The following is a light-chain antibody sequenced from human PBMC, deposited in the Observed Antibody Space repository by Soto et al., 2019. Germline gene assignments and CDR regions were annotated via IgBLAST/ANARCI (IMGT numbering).Light chain of an antibody. CDR3: SSYTSSSTYV. V-gene: IGLV2-14*01. CDR2: EVS. CDR1: SSDGGGYNY. J-gene: IGLJ1*01. Sequence: QSVPTQPASVSGSPGQSITISCPGTSSDGGGYNYVSWYQQHPGKAPKLMIYEVSKRPSGVSNRFSGSKSGNTASLTISGLQAEDEADYYCSSYTSSSTYVFGTGTKVTV.